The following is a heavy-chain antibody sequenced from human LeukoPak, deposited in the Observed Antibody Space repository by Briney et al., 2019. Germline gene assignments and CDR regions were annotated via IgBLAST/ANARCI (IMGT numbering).Heavy chain of an antibody. Sequence: GGSLRLSCAASGFTVSSFYMTWVRQAPGKGLEWVSGFYSGGSIYYADSVKGRFTISRDNSNNTLYLQMNSLRAEDTAVYYCARSYDFWSGYFDYWGQGTLVTVSS. CDR2: FYSGGSI. V-gene: IGHV3-53*01. CDR1: GFTVSSFY. CDR3: ARSYDFWSGYFDY. J-gene: IGHJ4*02. D-gene: IGHD3-3*01.